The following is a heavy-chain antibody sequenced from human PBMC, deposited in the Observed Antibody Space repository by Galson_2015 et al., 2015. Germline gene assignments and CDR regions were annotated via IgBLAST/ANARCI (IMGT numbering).Heavy chain of an antibody. CDR2: ISSVSGSI. J-gene: IGHJ5*01. CDR3: ARGLGSTNKRDHRFDS. Sequence: SLRLSCAAFGLTFSSYSMNWVRQAPGKGLEWVSYISSVSGSINYADSVKGRFTIYRDNAQNSLYLQMNNLRDEDTAVYYCARGLGSTNKRDHRFDSWGQGTLVTVSS. D-gene: IGHD3-10*01. V-gene: IGHV3-48*02. CDR1: GLTFSSYS.